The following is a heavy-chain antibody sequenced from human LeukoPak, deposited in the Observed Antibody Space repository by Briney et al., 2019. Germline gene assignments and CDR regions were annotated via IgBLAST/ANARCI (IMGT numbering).Heavy chain of an antibody. CDR1: GFTFDDYG. CDR3: AGRAEGTGTLHIDY. V-gene: IGHV3-20*04. CDR2: INWNGGST. Sequence: GGSLRLSCAASGFTFDDYGMSWVRQAPGKGLERVSGINWNGGSTGYADSVKGRFTISRDNAKNSLYLQMNSLRAEDTALYYCAGRAEGTGTLHIDYWGQGTLVTVSS. D-gene: IGHD1-7*01. J-gene: IGHJ4*02.